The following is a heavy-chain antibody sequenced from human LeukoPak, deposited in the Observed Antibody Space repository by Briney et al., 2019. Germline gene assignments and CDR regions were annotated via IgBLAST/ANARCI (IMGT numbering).Heavy chain of an antibody. J-gene: IGHJ4*02. D-gene: IGHD3-9*01. CDR1: GFAFSDYY. V-gene: IGHV3-11*05. Sequence: GGSLRLSCAASGFAFSDYYMSWIRQAPGKGLEWLSYISSTSSFTNYADSVKGRFTISRDNAKKSLYLQMNSLRAEDTAVYYCARDYDILTGYFRGGFDYWGQGTLVTVSS. CDR2: ISSTSSFT. CDR3: ARDYDILTGYFRGGFDY.